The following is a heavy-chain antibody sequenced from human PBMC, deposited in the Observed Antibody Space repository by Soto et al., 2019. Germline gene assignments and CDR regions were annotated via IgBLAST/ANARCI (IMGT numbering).Heavy chain of an antibody. V-gene: IGHV1-18*04. CDR3: ARDYSSAPPRPVGY. CDR1: GYTFTSYG. Sequence: QVQLVQSGAEVKKPGASVKVSCKASGYTFTSYGISWVRQAPGQGLEWMGWISAYNGNTNYAQKLQGRVTMTTDTSTSTDYRELRSLRPDDTAVYYFARDYSSAPPRPVGYWGQGTLVTGSS. J-gene: IGHJ4*02. D-gene: IGHD2-21*01. CDR2: ISAYNGNT.